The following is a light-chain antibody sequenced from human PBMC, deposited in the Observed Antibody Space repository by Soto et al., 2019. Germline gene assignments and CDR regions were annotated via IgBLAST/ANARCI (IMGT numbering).Light chain of an antibody. V-gene: IGKV3-20*01. Sequence: EIVLTQSPGTLSLSPGERATLSCRASQRVSSGYLAWYQQKPGQTPRLLIYGASGRATGIPDRFSGSGSGTDFTLTISRLEHEDFEVYYCQQYHTSHVTLGQGTKVDIK. J-gene: IGKJ1*01. CDR2: GAS. CDR3: QQYHTSHVT. CDR1: QRVSSGY.